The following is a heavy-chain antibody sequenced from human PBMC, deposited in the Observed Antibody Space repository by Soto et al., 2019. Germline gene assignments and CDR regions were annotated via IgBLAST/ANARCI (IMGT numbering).Heavy chain of an antibody. Sequence: QVQLVQSGAEVKKPGASVKVSCKASGYTFTSYGISWVRQAPGQGLEWLGWINAYNGHTKYSQKLQGRVTMTTDTSTCTAYREATSPRSDDMAVYYCARVVRCEPLVYWGPVTPVTVS. CDR1: GYTFTSYG. V-gene: IGHV1-18*03. J-gene: IGHJ4*02. D-gene: IGHD3-16*02. CDR2: INAYNGHT. CDR3: ARVVRCEPLVY.